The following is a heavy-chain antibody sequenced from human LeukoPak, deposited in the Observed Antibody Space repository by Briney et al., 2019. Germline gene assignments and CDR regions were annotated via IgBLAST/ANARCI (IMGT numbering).Heavy chain of an antibody. CDR3: ARFRGLNRAAAVH. CDR1: GGSFSGYY. CDR2: INHSGST. J-gene: IGHJ4*02. V-gene: IGHV4-34*01. Sequence: SETLSLTCAVYGGSFSGYYWSWIRQPPGKGLEWIGEINHSGSTNYNPSLKSRVTISVDTSKNQFSLKLSSVTAADTAVYYCARFRGLNRAAAVHWGQGTLVTVSS. D-gene: IGHD6-13*01.